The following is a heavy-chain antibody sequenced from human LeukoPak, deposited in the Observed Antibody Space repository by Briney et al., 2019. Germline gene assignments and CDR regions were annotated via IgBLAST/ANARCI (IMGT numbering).Heavy chain of an antibody. Sequence: PGGSLRLSFAASGFTVSSNYMSWVRQAPGKGLEWVSVIYSGCSTYYADSVKGRFTISRDNSKNTLYLQMNSLRAEDTAVYYCARDFPRGVIGENAVGLIDNWGQGTLVTVSS. CDR3: ARDFPRGVIGENAVGLIDN. V-gene: IGHV3-53*01. J-gene: IGHJ4*02. D-gene: IGHD3-22*01. CDR1: GFTVSSNY. CDR2: IYSGCST.